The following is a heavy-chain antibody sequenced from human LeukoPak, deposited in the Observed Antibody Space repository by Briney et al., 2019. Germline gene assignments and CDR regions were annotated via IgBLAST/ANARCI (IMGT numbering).Heavy chain of an antibody. CDR3: TRQIAVAGMRRHYYYYYGMDV. Sequence: GGSLRLSCAASGFTFSSYWMSWVRQAPGKGLEWVANIKQDGSEKYYVDSVKGRFTISRDNAKNSLYLQMNSLRAEDTAVYYCTRQIAVAGMRRHYYYYYGMDVWGQGTTVTVSS. D-gene: IGHD6-19*01. J-gene: IGHJ6*02. CDR1: GFTFSSYW. V-gene: IGHV3-7*01. CDR2: IKQDGSEK.